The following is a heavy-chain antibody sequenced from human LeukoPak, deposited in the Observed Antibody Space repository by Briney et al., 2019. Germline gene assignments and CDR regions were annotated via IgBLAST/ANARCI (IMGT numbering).Heavy chain of an antibody. V-gene: IGHV3-66*01. CDR1: GFTFSSYG. D-gene: IGHD6-13*01. J-gene: IGHJ4*02. Sequence: GGTLRLSCAASGFTFSSYGMSWVRQAPGKGLEWVSVIYSGGSTYYADSVKGRFTISRDNSKNTLYLQMNSLRAEDTAVYYCARETSIAAAGPYSYYFDYWGQGTLVTVSS. CDR2: IYSGGST. CDR3: ARETSIAAAGPYSYYFDY.